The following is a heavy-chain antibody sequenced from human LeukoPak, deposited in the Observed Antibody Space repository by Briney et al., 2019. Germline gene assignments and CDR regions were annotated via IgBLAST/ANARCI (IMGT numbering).Heavy chain of an antibody. D-gene: IGHD5-18*01. Sequence: GRSLRLSCVASGLTFSSYSMSWVRQAPGKGLEWVSYISSSSSTIYYADSVKGRFTISRDNAKNSLYLQTNSLRAEDTAIYYCARDLGYSYGHYYFDYWGQGTLVTVSS. V-gene: IGHV3-48*04. CDR1: GLTFSSYS. CDR2: ISSSSSTI. J-gene: IGHJ4*02. CDR3: ARDLGYSYGHYYFDY.